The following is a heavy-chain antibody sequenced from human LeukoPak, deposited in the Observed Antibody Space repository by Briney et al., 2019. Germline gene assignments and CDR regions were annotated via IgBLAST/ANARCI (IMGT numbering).Heavy chain of an antibody. CDR3: ARGLASSLLDS. CDR2: INPSGGST. J-gene: IGHJ4*02. Sequence: ASVKVLCKASGYTFTSHYIHWVRQAPGQGLEWMGIINPSGGSTNYAQKFQRRVTMTRDTSTSTVYMEVSSLRSEDTAVYYCARGLASSLLDSWGQGTLVTVSS. CDR1: GYTFTSHY. V-gene: IGHV1-46*01. D-gene: IGHD3-10*01.